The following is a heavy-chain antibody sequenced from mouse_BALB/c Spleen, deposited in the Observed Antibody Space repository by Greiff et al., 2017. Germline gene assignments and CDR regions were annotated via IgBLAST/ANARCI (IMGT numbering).Heavy chain of an antibody. V-gene: IGHV5-6-5*01. CDR1: GFTFSSYA. J-gene: IGHJ3*01. D-gene: IGHD2-4*01. CDR3: ARGSYYDYDWFAY. Sequence: DVMLVESGGGLVKPGGSLKLSCAASGFTFSSYAMSWVRQTPEKRLEWVASISSGGSTYYPDSVKGRFTISRDNARNILYLQMSSLRSEDTAMYYCARGSYYDYDWFAYWGQGTLVTVSA. CDR2: ISSGGST.